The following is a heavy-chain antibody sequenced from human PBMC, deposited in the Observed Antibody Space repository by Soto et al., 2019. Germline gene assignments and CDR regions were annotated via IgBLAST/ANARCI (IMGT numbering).Heavy chain of an antibody. J-gene: IGHJ6*03. Sequence: GGSLRLSCAASGFTFSSYAMSWVRQAPGKGLEWVSAISGSGGSTYYADSVKGRFTISRDNSKNTLYLQMNSLRAEDTAVYYCAKDVRGYYHYYYYYYMDVWGKGTTVTVSS. CDR1: GFTFSSYA. CDR2: ISGSGGST. D-gene: IGHD3-22*01. CDR3: AKDVRGYYHYYYYYYMDV. V-gene: IGHV3-23*01.